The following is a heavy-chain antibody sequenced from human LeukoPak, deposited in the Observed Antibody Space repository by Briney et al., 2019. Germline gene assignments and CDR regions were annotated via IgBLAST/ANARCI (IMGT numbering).Heavy chain of an antibody. J-gene: IGHJ4*01. CDR2: IKQDGGEK. CDR1: GFTFSSYW. V-gene: IGHV3-7*01. D-gene: IGHD6-13*01. Sequence: GGSLRLSCAVSGFTFSSYWMNWVRQAPGKGLEWVASIKQDGGEKSYVDSVKGRFTISRDNAKNSLYLQMSTLRAEDTAVYYCARDGTAAGLYFDLWGQGTLVTVSS. CDR3: ARDGTAAGLYFDL.